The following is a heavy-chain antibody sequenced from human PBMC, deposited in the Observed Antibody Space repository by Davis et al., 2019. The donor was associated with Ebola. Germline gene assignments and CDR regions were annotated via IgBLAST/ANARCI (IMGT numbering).Heavy chain of an antibody. V-gene: IGHV3-53*01. CDR3: ARGDGYNYFDY. D-gene: IGHD5-24*01. CDR2: IYIDGTT. Sequence: GESLKISCTASGVTVSSHYMSWVRQAPGKGLEWVSVIYIDGTTYYADSVRGRFTISRDNSKNTLFLQMNSLRAEDTAVYYCARGDGYNYFDYWGQGTLVTVSS. J-gene: IGHJ4*02. CDR1: GVTVSSHY.